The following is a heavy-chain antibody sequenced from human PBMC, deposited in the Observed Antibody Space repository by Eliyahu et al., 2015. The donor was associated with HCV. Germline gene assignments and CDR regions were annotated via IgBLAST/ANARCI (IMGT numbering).Heavy chain of an antibody. CDR1: GXTFNIYS. CDR2: IXGSSSTT. Sequence: EVHLVXSGXGLVQPGESLRLSCAASGXTFNIYSMXWVRQTPGKGLEWVSYIXGSSSTTYYADSVKGRFTISRDDAKNSVYLQMNSLRDEDTAVYYCARIFGESSSYWGQGTLVTVSS. J-gene: IGHJ4*02. V-gene: IGHV3-48*02. CDR3: ARIFGESSSY. D-gene: IGHD3-16*02.